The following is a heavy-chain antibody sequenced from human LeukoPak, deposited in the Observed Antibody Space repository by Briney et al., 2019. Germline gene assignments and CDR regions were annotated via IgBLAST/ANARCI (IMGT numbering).Heavy chain of an antibody. CDR2: INSDGSST. CDR1: GFTFSSYS. CDR3: ARPTMGYVSHWFDP. V-gene: IGHV3-74*01. D-gene: IGHD1-1*01. Sequence: PGGSLTLSCVASGFTFSSYSTRWVRQAPGKGLVWVSHINSDGSSTIYADSVKGRFTLSRDNAQTTLYLQMNSLRAEDTAVYYCARPTMGYVSHWFDPWGEGTLVTVSS. J-gene: IGHJ5*02.